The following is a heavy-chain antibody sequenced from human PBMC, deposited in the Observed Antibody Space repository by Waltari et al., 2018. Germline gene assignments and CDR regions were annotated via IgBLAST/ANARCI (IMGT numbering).Heavy chain of an antibody. CDR3: ARDRETNWNYVPAPYFDY. V-gene: IGHV1-2*02. J-gene: IGHJ4*02. D-gene: IGHD1-7*01. Sequence: QVQLVQSGAEVKKPGASVKVSCKASGYTFTGYYMPWVRQAPGQGLEWMGWINPNSGGTNYAQKFQGRVTMTRDTSISTAYMELSRLRSDDTAVYYCARDRETNWNYVPAPYFDYWGQGTLVTVSS. CDR1: GYTFTGYY. CDR2: INPNSGGT.